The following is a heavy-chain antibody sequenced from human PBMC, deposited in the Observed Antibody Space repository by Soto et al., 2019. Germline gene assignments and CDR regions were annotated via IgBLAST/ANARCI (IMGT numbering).Heavy chain of an antibody. Sequence: PSETLSLTCAVYGGSFSGYYWSWIRQPPGKGLEWIGEINHSGSTNYNPSLKSRVTISVDTSKNQFSLKLSSVTAADTAVYYCARGPLRFLEWSFDYWGQGTLVTVSS. D-gene: IGHD3-3*01. CDR3: ARGPLRFLEWSFDY. V-gene: IGHV4-34*01. CDR2: INHSGST. J-gene: IGHJ4*02. CDR1: GGSFSGYY.